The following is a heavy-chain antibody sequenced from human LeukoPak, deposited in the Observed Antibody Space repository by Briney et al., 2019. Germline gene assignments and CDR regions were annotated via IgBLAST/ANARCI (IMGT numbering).Heavy chain of an antibody. CDR3: ARELGSGSFDY. Sequence: GGSLRLSCAASGFTVSSNYMSWVRQAPGQGLEWVSVIYSGGSTYYADSVKGRFTISRDNSKNTLYLQMNSLRAEDTAVYYCARELGSGSFDYWGQGTLVTVSS. CDR1: GFTVSSNY. J-gene: IGHJ4*02. CDR2: IYSGGST. D-gene: IGHD6-19*01. V-gene: IGHV3-53*01.